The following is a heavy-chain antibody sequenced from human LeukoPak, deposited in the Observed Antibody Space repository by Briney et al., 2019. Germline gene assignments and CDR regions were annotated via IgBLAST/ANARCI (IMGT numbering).Heavy chain of an antibody. CDR3: ARDLTARGSFDY. CDR2: IYYSGST. D-gene: IGHD3-16*01. J-gene: IGHJ4*02. V-gene: IGHV4-59*11. CDR1: GGYISSHY. Sequence: SETLSLTCTVSGGYISSHYWSWIRQPPGKRLEWIGYIYYSGSTNYNPSLKSRVTISVDTSKNQFSLKLRSVTAADTAVYYCARDLTARGSFDYWGQGILVSVSS.